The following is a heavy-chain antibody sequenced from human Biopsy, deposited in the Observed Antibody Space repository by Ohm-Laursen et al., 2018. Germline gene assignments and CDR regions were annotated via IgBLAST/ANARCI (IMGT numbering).Heavy chain of an antibody. Sequence: SDTLSLTCTVSGDSIGTFYWNWIRQSPGKGLEWIGYIYYTGRTNYNPSLNSRVTVSVDTSKNQFSLRLNSVTAADTAVYYCARATNSTGWPYYYFYGMDVWGQGTTVTVS. CDR1: GDSIGTFY. CDR3: ARATNSTGWPYYYFYGMDV. J-gene: IGHJ6*02. CDR2: IYYTGRT. D-gene: IGHD2/OR15-2a*01. V-gene: IGHV4-59*07.